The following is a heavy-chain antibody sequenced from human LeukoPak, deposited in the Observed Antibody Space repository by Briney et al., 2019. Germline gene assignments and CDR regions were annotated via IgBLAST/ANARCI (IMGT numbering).Heavy chain of an antibody. D-gene: IGHD6-13*01. V-gene: IGHV3-21*01. J-gene: IGHJ6*04. CDR1: GFTFSSYS. CDR2: ISSSSSYI. Sequence: GGSLRLSGAASGFTFSSYSMNWVRQAPGKGLEWVSSISSSSSYIYYADSVKGRFTISRDNAKNSLYLQVNSLRAEDTAVYYCARDRSSSWYPEVWGKGTTVTVSS. CDR3: ARDRSSSWYPEV.